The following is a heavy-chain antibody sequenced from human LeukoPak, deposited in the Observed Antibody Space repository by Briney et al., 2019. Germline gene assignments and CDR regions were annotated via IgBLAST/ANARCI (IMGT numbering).Heavy chain of an antibody. CDR1: GFTFSSYG. V-gene: IGHV3-30*18. J-gene: IGHJ4*02. Sequence: GRSLRLSCAASGFTFSSYGMHWVRQAPGKGLEWMAVISYDGSNKYYADSVKGRFTISRDNSKNTLYLQMNSLRAEDTAVYYCAKGHYGSGSYYYIDYWGQGTLVTVSS. CDR2: ISYDGSNK. D-gene: IGHD3-10*01. CDR3: AKGHYGSGSYYYIDY.